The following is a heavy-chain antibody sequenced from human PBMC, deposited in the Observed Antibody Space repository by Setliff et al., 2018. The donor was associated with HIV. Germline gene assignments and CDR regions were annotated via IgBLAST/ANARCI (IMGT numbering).Heavy chain of an antibody. CDR1: GGSISSSY. CDR2: IHYSGST. CDR3: ARGRYKYGPIDY. D-gene: IGHD1-1*01. V-gene: IGHV4-59*01. Sequence: PSETLSLTCTVSGGSISSSYWTWTRQPPGKGLEWIGNIHYSGSTNYNPSLKSRVTISVDTSRSQFSLKLSSVTAADTAVYYCARGRYKYGPIDYWGQGTLVTVSS. J-gene: IGHJ4*02.